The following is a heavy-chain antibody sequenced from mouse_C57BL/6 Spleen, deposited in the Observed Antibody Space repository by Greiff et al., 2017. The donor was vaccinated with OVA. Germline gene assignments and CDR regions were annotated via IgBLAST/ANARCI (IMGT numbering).Heavy chain of an antibody. CDR1: GYAFSSSW. Sequence: VQLQQSGPELVKPGASVKISCKASGYAFSSSWLNWVKQRPGKGLEWIGRIYPGDGDTNYNGKFKGKATLTADKSSSTAYMQLSSLTSEDYAVYFCARKAYSNSYYYAMDYWGQGTSVTVSS. V-gene: IGHV1-82*01. CDR3: ARKAYSNSYYYAMDY. CDR2: IYPGDGDT. D-gene: IGHD2-5*01. J-gene: IGHJ4*01.